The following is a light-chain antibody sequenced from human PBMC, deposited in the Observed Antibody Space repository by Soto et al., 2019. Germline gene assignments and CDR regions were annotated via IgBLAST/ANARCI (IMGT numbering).Light chain of an antibody. Sequence: DIQMTQSPSSVSASVGDRVTITCRASQGIGKWLAWYQQKPGTAPKLLIYAASTLQSGVPSRFSGSGSGTDFTLTISTLQSEEFATYYWQQGNSFPLTFGGGTKVEIK. CDR2: AAS. V-gene: IGKV1D-12*01. J-gene: IGKJ4*01. CDR1: QGIGKW. CDR3: QQGNSFPLT.